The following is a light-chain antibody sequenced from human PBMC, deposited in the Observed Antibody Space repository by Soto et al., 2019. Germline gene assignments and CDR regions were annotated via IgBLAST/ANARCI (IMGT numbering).Light chain of an antibody. Sequence: QLVLTQPPSVSGAPGQRVTISCTGSSSNIGAGYDVQWYQQLPGTAPKLLIYGNTNRPSGVPDRFSASKSGTSASLAITGLQAEDEADYYCQSYDSSLSGGVFGGGTKLTVL. CDR1: SSNIGAGYD. J-gene: IGLJ3*02. CDR3: QSYDSSLSGGV. V-gene: IGLV1-40*01. CDR2: GNT.